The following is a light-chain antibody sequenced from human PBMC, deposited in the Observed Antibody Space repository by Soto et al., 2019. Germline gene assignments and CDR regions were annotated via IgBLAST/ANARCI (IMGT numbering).Light chain of an antibody. CDR1: SANIGNNY. V-gene: IGLV1-47*01. CDR2: RND. J-gene: IGLJ3*02. Sequence: QPVLTQPPSASGTPGQRVTMSCSGSSANIGNNYVYWYQQFPGTAPKLLIYRNDQRPSGVPDRFSGSQSGSSASLAISGLRSEDDTVYYYAAWDDTLSAWVFGGRTKLTVL. CDR3: AAWDDTLSAWV.